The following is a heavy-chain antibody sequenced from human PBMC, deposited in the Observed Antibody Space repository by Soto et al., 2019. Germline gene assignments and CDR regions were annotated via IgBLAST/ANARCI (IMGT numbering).Heavy chain of an antibody. CDR1: GFTFGSYG. CDR3: AKDAFYSSGWYDY. J-gene: IGHJ4*02. CDR2: ISYDGSNK. D-gene: IGHD6-19*01. V-gene: IGHV3-30*18. Sequence: QVQLVESGGGVVQPGRSLRLSCAASGFTFGSYGMHWVRQAPGKGLEWVAVISYDGSNKYYADSVKGRFTISRDNSKNTLYLQMNSLRAEDTAVYYCAKDAFYSSGWYDYWGQGTLVTVSS.